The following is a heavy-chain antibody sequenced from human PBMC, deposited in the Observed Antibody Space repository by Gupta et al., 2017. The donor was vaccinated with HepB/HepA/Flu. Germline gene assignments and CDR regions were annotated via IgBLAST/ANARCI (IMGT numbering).Heavy chain of an antibody. Sequence: QLQLVQSGAEVKKPGDSVKVSCKASAYTFTNYNINWLRPATAQGLEWMGWMSPVSGNTAYAQKFQGRVALTRNTSITTAYMELSSLRSEDTAVYFCASGYSVSGSYDYWGQGTLVTVSS. D-gene: IGHD3-10*01. CDR1: AYTFTNYN. CDR3: ASGYSVSGSYDY. J-gene: IGHJ4*02. V-gene: IGHV1-8*02. CDR2: MSPVSGNT.